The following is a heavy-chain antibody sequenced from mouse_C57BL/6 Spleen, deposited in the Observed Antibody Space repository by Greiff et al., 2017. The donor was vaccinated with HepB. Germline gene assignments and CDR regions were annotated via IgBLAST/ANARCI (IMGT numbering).Heavy chain of an antibody. J-gene: IGHJ4*01. CDR1: GYTFTSYW. V-gene: IGHV1-7*01. CDR3: ARGYDGYSHAMDY. Sequence: VQLQQSGAELAKPGASVKLSCKASGYTFTSYWMHWVKQRPGQGLEWIGYINPSSGYTKYNQKFKDKATLTADKSSSTAYMQLSSLTYEDSAVYYCARGYDGYSHAMDYWGQGTSVTVSS. CDR2: INPSSGYT. D-gene: IGHD2-3*01.